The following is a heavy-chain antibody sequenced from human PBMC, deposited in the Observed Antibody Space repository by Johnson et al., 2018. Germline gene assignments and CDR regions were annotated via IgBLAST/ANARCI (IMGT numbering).Heavy chain of an antibody. V-gene: IGHV3-15*07. J-gene: IGHJ6*02. CDR3: TTDDDYYGMDV. Sequence: VQLVESGGGLVQPGGSLGLSCAASGFTFSNARMNWVRQAPGKGLEWVGRIKSTTDGGTPAYAAPVKGRFTISREDPKNTLYLQRNSLKTEDTAVYYCTTDDDYYGMDVWGQGTTVTVSS. CDR2: IKSTTDGGTP. CDR1: GFTFSNAR.